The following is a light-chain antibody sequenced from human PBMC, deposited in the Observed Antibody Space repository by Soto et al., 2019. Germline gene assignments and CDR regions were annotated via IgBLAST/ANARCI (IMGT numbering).Light chain of an antibody. J-gene: IGKJ1*01. V-gene: IGKV1-5*03. CDR1: QSISSW. Sequence: QMTQSPSTLSASVGYRVTITCRASQSISSWLAWYQQKPGKAPKLLIYKASTLESGVPSNFSGSGSGTEFTLTISSLQPEDFATYYCQQYNSYPWTFGQGTKVDI. CDR2: KAS. CDR3: QQYNSYPWT.